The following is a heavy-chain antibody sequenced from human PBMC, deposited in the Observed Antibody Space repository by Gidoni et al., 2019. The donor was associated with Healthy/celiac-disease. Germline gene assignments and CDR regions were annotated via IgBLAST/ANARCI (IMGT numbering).Heavy chain of an antibody. D-gene: IGHD6-19*01. J-gene: IGHJ6*03. CDR1: GGSIGSYY. CDR2: IYYSGST. V-gene: IGHV4-59*08. Sequence: QVQLQESGTGLVKPSGTLSLTCTVSGGSIGSYYWSWIRQPPGKGLEWIGYIYYSGSTHYNPYLKSRVTISVDTSKNQFSLKLSAVTAADTAVYYCARHVRAVAGTYYMDVWGKGTTVTVSS. CDR3: ARHVRAVAGTYYMDV.